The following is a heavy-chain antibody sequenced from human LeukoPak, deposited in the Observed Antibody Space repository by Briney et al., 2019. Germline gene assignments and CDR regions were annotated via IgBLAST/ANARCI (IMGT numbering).Heavy chain of an antibody. D-gene: IGHD3-22*01. CDR3: ARDRTHYYDSSGYYSRWEY. CDR1: GYTVTSYF. V-gene: IGHV1-46*01. CDR2: INPRGGTT. J-gene: IGHJ4*02. Sequence: ASVKVSYKASGYTVTSYFMYCVRQAPGQGLEWMGLINPRGGTTRYAQKFQGRVTMTRDTSTSTVYMELSSLRSEDTAMYYCARDRTHYYDSSGYYSRWEYWGQGTLVTVSS.